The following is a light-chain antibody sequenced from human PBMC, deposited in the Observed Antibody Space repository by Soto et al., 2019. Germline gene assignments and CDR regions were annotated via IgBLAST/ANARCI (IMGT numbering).Light chain of an antibody. CDR2: EAS. CDR1: QSVSSF. V-gene: IGKV3-11*01. CDR3: QQRSDWPWT. J-gene: IGKJ1*01. Sequence: EVVVTQSPSTLSLSTGDRATLSCRASQSVSSFLAWYQQKPGQAPRLLMYEASNRATGIPARFSGGGSGTDFTLTISSLEPEDFAVYYCQQRSDWPWTFGQGTKVDIK.